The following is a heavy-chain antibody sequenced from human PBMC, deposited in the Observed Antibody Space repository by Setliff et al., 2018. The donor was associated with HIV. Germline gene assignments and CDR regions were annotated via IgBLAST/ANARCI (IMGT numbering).Heavy chain of an antibody. D-gene: IGHD1-7*01. Sequence: GASVKVSCKASGGTFSSYAISWVRQAPGQGLEWMGGIIPIIGITNQAQKFQERVTITRDMSTSRAYMELSGLRTEDTAVYYCAADPQTGTTSYDAFDIWGQGTVVTVSS. V-gene: IGHV1-69*10. CDR3: AADPQTGTTSYDAFDI. CDR1: GGTFSSYA. CDR2: IIPIIGIT. J-gene: IGHJ3*02.